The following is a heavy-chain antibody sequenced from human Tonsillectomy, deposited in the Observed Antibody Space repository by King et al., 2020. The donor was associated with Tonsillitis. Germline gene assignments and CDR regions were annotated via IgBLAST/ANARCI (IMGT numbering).Heavy chain of an antibody. Sequence: RLVQSGGGLVKPGGSLRLSCAASGFTFSDYYMSWIRQAPGKGLEWISYISSISTYTAYADSVKGRFTISRDNAKNSLYLQMNSLRAEDTAVYFCARDCSSTRCFFNDDAFDIWGQGTMVTVSS. J-gene: IGHJ3*02. D-gene: IGHD2-2*01. CDR3: ARDCSSTRCFFNDDAFDI. V-gene: IGHV3-11*06. CDR2: ISSISTYT. CDR1: GFTFSDYY.